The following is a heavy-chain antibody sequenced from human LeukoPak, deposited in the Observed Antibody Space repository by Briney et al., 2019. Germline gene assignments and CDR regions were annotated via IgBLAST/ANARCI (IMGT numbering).Heavy chain of an antibody. J-gene: IGHJ4*02. V-gene: IGHV1-69*13. D-gene: IGHD4-23*01. CDR1: GYTFTGYY. CDR3: VTHRNYVVY. Sequence: SVKVSCKASGYTFTGYYMHWVRQAPGQGLEWMGGIIPIFGTANYAQKFQGRVTITADESTSTAYMELSSLRSEDTAVYYCVTHRNYVVYWGQGTLVTVSS. CDR2: IIPIFGTA.